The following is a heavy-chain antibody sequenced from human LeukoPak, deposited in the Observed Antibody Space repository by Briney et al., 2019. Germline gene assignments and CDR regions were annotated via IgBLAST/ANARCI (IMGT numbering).Heavy chain of an antibody. D-gene: IGHD6-25*01. CDR2: IYYSGST. CDR3: ARAGTAARRGFDC. Sequence: SETLSLTCTVSGGSISSGGYYWSWIRQHPGKGLEWIGYIYYSGSTYYNPSLKSRVTISVDTSKNQFSLKLSSVTAADTAVYYCARAGTAARRGFDCWGQGTLVTVSS. J-gene: IGHJ4*02. CDR1: GGSISSGGYY. V-gene: IGHV4-31*03.